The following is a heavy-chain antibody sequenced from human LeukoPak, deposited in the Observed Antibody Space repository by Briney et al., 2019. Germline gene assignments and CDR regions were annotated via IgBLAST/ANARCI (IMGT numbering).Heavy chain of an antibody. Sequence: ASVKVSCKASGYTFTGYYMHWVRQAPGQGLEWMGWINPNSGGTNYAQKFQGRVTMTRDTSISTAYMELSRLRSDDTAVYYCARLVWGDIVVDEGAFDIWGQGTMVTVSS. CDR3: ARLVWGDIVVDEGAFDI. CDR1: GYTFTGYY. J-gene: IGHJ3*02. D-gene: IGHD2-21*01. CDR2: INPNSGGT. V-gene: IGHV1-2*02.